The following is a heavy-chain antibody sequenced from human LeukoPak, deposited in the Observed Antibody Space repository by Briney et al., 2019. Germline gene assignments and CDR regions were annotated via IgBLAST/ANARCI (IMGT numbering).Heavy chain of an antibody. V-gene: IGHV4-34*01. CDR2: VNHSGST. CDR3: ARLREGATFYYYAIDG. J-gene: IGHJ6*02. CDR1: GGSFSGYY. D-gene: IGHD1-26*01. Sequence: SETLSLTCAVYGGSFSGYYWSWIRQPPGKGLEWIGEVNHSGSTTYNPSLKSRVTISVDTSKSQFSLKLSSVTAADTAVYYCARLREGATFYYYAIDGWGQGTTVTVSS.